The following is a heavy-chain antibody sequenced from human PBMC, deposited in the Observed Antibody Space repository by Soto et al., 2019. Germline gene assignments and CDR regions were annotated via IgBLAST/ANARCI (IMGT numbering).Heavy chain of an antibody. CDR3: PTYYSGMDV. CDR2: IIPIFATA. J-gene: IGHJ6*02. Sequence: QVQLVQSGAEVKKPGSSVKVSCKTSGGTFSSYDINWVRQAPGQGFEWMGGIIPIFATANYAQDFQGRVTITADESTSTAYMEMRSLRSEDTAVYYCPTYYSGMDVWGQGTTITVS. V-gene: IGHV1-69*01. CDR1: GGTFSSYD.